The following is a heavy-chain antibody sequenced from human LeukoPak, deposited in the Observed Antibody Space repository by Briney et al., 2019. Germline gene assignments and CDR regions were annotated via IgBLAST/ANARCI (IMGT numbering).Heavy chain of an antibody. CDR2: INPNSGGT. V-gene: IGHV1-2*06. CDR1: GYTFTGYY. Sequence: GASVKVSCTASGYTFTGYYMHWVRQAPGQGLEWMGRINPNSGGTNYAQKFQGRVTMTRDTSISTAYMELGRLRSDDTAVYYCASTGIAVAGTEGRLYDYWGQGTLVTVSS. J-gene: IGHJ4*02. CDR3: ASTGIAVAGTEGRLYDY. D-gene: IGHD6-19*01.